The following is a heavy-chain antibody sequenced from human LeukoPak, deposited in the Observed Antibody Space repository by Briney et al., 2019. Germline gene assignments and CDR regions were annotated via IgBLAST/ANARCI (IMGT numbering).Heavy chain of an antibody. V-gene: IGHV3-21*04. J-gene: IGHJ4*02. Sequence: GGSLRLSCAASGFTFSSYSMNWVRQAPVKGLEWVSSISSSSSYIYYADSVKGRFTISRDNAKNSLYLQMNSLRAEDTALYYCARAARWLQSFDYWGQGTLVTVSS. CDR1: GFTFSSYS. CDR2: ISSSSSYI. D-gene: IGHD5-24*01. CDR3: ARAARWLQSFDY.